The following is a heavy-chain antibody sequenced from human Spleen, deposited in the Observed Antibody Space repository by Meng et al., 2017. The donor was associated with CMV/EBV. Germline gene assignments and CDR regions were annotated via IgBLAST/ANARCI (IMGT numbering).Heavy chain of an antibody. CDR1: AFTFSDYY. J-gene: IGHJ4*02. V-gene: IGHV3-11*01. CDR3: ARGTLYYYDSSGYY. Sequence: SAFTFSDYYMSGIRQAPGKGLEWVSYISSSGSTIYYADSVKGRFTISRDNAKNSLYLQMNSLRAEDTAVYYCARGTLYYYDSSGYYWGQGTLVTVSS. CDR2: ISSSGSTI. D-gene: IGHD3-22*01.